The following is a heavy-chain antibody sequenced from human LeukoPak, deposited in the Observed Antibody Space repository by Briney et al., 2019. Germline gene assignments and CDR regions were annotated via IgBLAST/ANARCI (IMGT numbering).Heavy chain of an antibody. J-gene: IGHJ4*02. Sequence: GESLKISCKHSEYSFPNYCIGWVRQMPGKGLEWMGIIYPDDSDTRYSPSFQGQVTISADKSISTAYLQWSSLKASDTAMYYCARAVADNGPFDYWGQGTLVTVSS. CDR1: EYSFPNYC. D-gene: IGHD6-19*01. V-gene: IGHV5-51*01. CDR2: IYPDDSDT. CDR3: ARAVADNGPFDY.